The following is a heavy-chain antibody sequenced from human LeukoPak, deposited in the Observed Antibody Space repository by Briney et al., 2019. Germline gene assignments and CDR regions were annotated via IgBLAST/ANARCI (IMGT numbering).Heavy chain of an antibody. V-gene: IGHV3-74*01. D-gene: IGHD2-15*01. Sequence: GGSLRLSCAASGFPFSNYWMHWVRQAPGKGPEWVARVYKDGSITNYADSVKGRFTISRDNAKNTVYLQMNSLRVEDTAVYYCARDLLPDYCSGGSCQNGGWGQGTLVTVSS. J-gene: IGHJ4*02. CDR1: GFPFSNYW. CDR2: VYKDGSIT. CDR3: ARDLLPDYCSGGSCQNGG.